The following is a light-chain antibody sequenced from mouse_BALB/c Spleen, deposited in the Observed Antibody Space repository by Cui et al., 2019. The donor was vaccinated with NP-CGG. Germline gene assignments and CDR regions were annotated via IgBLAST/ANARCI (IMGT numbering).Light chain of an antibody. Sequence: QAVVPPPSALTTSPGETVTLTCRSRTETVTTSNYANWVQEKPDHLFTGLIGGTNNRAPGVPARFSGSLIGDKAALTITGAQTEDEAIYFCALWYSNHWVFGGGTKLTVL. CDR2: GTN. V-gene: IGLV1*01. CDR3: ALWYSNHWV. J-gene: IGLJ1*01. CDR1: TETVTTSNY.